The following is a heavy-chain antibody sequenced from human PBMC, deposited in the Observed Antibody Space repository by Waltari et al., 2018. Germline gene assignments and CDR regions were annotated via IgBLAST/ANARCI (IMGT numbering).Heavy chain of an antibody. D-gene: IGHD3-3*01. CDR1: GGTFSSYA. J-gene: IGHJ4*02. CDR3: ARQRITIFGVAMGPFDY. Sequence: QVQLVQSGAEVKKPGSSVKVSCKASGGTFSSYAISWVRQAPGQGLEWMGGIIPILGIANYAQKFQGRVTITADESTSTAYMELSSLRSEDTAVYYCARQRITIFGVAMGPFDYWGQGTLVTVSS. CDR2: IIPILGIA. V-gene: IGHV1-69*04.